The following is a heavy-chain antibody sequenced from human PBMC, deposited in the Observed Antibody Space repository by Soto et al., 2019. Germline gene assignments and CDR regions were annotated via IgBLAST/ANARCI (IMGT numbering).Heavy chain of an antibody. V-gene: IGHV3-23*01. Sequence: EVQVLESGGGLIQPGGSLRLSCAFSGLTFSRYAASWVRQAPGKGLEWVSGIDTSGHNTYYADSVKGRFTIARDNSNKTLFLQMNNLRAEETAVYYCAKAVGEYLYFFNNWGQGILVTVSS. CDR2: IDTSGHNT. CDR3: AKAVGEYLYFFNN. CDR1: GLTFSRYA. D-gene: IGHD3-9*01. J-gene: IGHJ4*02.